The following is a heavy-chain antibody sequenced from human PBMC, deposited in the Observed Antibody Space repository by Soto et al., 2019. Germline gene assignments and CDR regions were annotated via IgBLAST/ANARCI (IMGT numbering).Heavy chain of an antibody. Sequence: SETLSLTCTVSGGSISSYYWSWIRQPPGKGLEWIEYIYYSGSTNYNPSLKSRVTISVDTSKNQFSLKLSSVTAADTAVYYCARRYGYAFDIWGQGTMVTVSS. J-gene: IGHJ3*02. D-gene: IGHD4-17*01. V-gene: IGHV4-59*01. CDR2: IYYSGST. CDR3: ARRYGYAFDI. CDR1: GGSISSYY.